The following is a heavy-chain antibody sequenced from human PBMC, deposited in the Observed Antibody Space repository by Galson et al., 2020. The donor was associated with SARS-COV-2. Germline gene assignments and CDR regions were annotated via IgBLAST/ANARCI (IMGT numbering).Heavy chain of an antibody. D-gene: IGHD5-12*01. Sequence: SETLSLTCTVSGVSISRSSYYWGWIRQPPGKGLEWIGSIFYSGSTYYNPSLKSRITMSVDTSKNQFSLKLSSVTAADTAVYYCARLRRWDIGIFSWGFDFWGQGTLVTVSS. CDR1: GVSISRSSYY. CDR3: ARLRRWDIGIFSWGFDF. V-gene: IGHV4-39*01. J-gene: IGHJ4*02. CDR2: IFYSGST.